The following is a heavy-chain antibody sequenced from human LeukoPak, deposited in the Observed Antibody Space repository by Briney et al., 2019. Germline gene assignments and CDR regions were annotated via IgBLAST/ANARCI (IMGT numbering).Heavy chain of an antibody. CDR2: INSDGRTT. J-gene: IGHJ4*02. CDR3: ARSPRGLLWFGEPHFDY. V-gene: IGHV3-74*01. Sequence: PGGSLRLSCAASGFTFSIYWRHWVRQAPGKGLVWVSRINSDGRTTSYAESVKGPFNISRDNAKTTLYLQMNSLRAEDTAVYYCARSPRGLLWFGEPHFDYWGQGTLVTVSS. D-gene: IGHD3-10*01. CDR1: GFTFSIYW.